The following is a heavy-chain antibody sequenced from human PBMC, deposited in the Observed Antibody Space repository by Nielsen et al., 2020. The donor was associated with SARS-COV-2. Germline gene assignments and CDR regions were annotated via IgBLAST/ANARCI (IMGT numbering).Heavy chain of an antibody. CDR1: GFTFSSYS. CDR3: TSELESDY. CDR2: ISSSSSTI. Sequence: GESLKISCAASGFTFSSYSMNWVRQAPGKGLEWVSYISSSSSTIYYADSVKGRFTISRDNAKNSLYLQMNSLRDEDTAVYYCTSELESDYWGQGTLVTVSS. J-gene: IGHJ4*02. D-gene: IGHD1-1*01. V-gene: IGHV3-48*02.